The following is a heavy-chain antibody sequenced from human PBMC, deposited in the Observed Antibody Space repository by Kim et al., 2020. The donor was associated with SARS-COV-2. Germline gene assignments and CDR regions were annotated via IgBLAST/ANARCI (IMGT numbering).Heavy chain of an antibody. CDR3: ARDSRPRRITMVRGGYNWFDP. V-gene: IGHV1-2*02. D-gene: IGHD3-10*01. CDR2: INPNSGGT. Sequence: ASVKVSCKASGYTFTGYYMHWVRQAPGQGLEWMGWINPNSGGTNYAQKFQGRVTMTRDTSISTAYMELSRLRSDDTAVYYCARDSRPRRITMVRGGYNWFDPWGQGTLVTVSS. CDR1: GYTFTGYY. J-gene: IGHJ5*02.